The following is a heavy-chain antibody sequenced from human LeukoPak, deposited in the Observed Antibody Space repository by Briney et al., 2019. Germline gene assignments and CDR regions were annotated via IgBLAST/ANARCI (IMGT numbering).Heavy chain of an antibody. V-gene: IGHV1-3*01. CDR1: GYTFTSYY. CDR3: ARAAGYSSSWQDY. D-gene: IGHD6-13*01. CDR2: INAGNGNT. Sequence: ASVKVSCKASGYTFTSYYMHWVRQAPGQRLEWMGWINAGNGNTKYSQKFQGRVTITRDTSASTAYMELSSLRSEDTAVYYCARAAGYSSSWQDYWGQGTLVTVSS. J-gene: IGHJ4*02.